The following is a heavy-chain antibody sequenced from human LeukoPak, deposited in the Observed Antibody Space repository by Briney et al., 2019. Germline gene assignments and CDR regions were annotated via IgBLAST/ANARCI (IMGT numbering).Heavy chain of an antibody. CDR2: ISSSSSYI. V-gene: IGHV3-21*01. CDR3: ARDGYSYGFTLKYYFDY. J-gene: IGHJ4*02. CDR1: GFTFSSYS. Sequence: PGGSLRLSCAASGFTFSSYSMNWVRQAPGKGLEWVSSISSSSSYIYYADSVKGRFTISRDNAKNSLYLQMNSLRAEDTAVCYCARDGYSYGFTLKYYFDYWGQGTLVTVSS. D-gene: IGHD5-18*01.